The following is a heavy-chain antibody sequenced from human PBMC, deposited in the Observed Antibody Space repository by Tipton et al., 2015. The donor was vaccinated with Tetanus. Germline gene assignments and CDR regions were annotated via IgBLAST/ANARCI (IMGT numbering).Heavy chain of an antibody. V-gene: IGHV4-39*07. CDR1: GGSISSYY. CDR3: ARNTVAGTVTFDY. Sequence: TLSLTCTVSGGSISSYYWGWIRQPPGKGLEWIGSIYYSGSTYYNPSLKSRVTISVDTSKNQFSLKLSSVTAADTAVYYCARNTVAGTVTFDYWGQGTLVTVSS. J-gene: IGHJ4*02. CDR2: IYYSGST. D-gene: IGHD6-19*01.